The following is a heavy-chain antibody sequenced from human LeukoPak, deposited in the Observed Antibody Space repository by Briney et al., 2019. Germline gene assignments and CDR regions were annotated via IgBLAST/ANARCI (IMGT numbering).Heavy chain of an antibody. CDR1: GFTFSSYA. Sequence: PGRSLRLSCAASGFTFSSYAMHWVRQAPGKGLEWVAVISYDGSNKYYADSVKGRFTISRDNSKNTLYLQMNSLRAEDTAVYYCARDPYDYVWGSYRYLYYWDQGTLVTVSS. D-gene: IGHD3-16*02. CDR3: ARDPYDYVWGSYRYLYY. V-gene: IGHV3-30-3*01. CDR2: ISYDGSNK. J-gene: IGHJ4*02.